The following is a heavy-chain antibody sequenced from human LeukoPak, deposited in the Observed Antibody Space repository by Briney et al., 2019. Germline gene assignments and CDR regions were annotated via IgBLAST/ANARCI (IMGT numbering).Heavy chain of an antibody. Sequence: SVKVSCKASGYTFTSYYMHWVRQAPGQGLEWMGGIIPIFGTANYAQKFQGRVTITADESTSTAYMELSSLRSEDTAVYYCARDGTIFGVVIIRNWFDPWGQGTLVTVSS. V-gene: IGHV1-69*13. CDR1: GYTFTSYY. J-gene: IGHJ5*02. CDR3: ARDGTIFGVVIIRNWFDP. CDR2: IIPIFGTA. D-gene: IGHD3-3*01.